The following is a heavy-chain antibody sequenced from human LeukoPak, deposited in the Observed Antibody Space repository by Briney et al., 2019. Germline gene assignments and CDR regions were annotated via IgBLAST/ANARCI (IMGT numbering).Heavy chain of an antibody. D-gene: IGHD6-13*01. Sequence: GGSLRLSCAASGFTFSSYSMNWVRQAPGKGLEWVSAISGSGGSTYYADSVKGRFTISRDNSKNTLYLQMNSLRAEDTAVYYCAKDLVYSSSWYSPPYVWGQGTTVTVSS. CDR3: AKDLVYSSSWYSPPYV. J-gene: IGHJ6*02. V-gene: IGHV3-23*01. CDR1: GFTFSSYS. CDR2: ISGSGGST.